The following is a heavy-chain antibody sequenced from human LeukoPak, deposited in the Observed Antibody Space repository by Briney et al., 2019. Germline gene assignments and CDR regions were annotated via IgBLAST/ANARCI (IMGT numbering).Heavy chain of an antibody. CDR3: AKAIGRYNWNYGGVNFDY. V-gene: IGHV3-7*03. Sequence: TGGSLRLSCAASGFTFSSYWMSWVRQAPGKGLEWVANIKQDGSEKYYVDSVKGRFTISRDNAKNSLYLQMNSLRAEDMALYYCAKAIGRYNWNYGGVNFDYWGQGTLVTVSS. CDR2: IKQDGSEK. D-gene: IGHD1-7*01. CDR1: GFTFSSYW. J-gene: IGHJ4*02.